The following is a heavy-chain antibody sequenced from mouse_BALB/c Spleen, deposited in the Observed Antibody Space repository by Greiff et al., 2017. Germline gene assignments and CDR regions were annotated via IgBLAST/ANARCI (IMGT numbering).Heavy chain of an antibody. V-gene: IGHV1S81*02. J-gene: IGHJ3*01. CDR1: GYTFTSYW. Sequence: QVQLQQPGAELVKPGASVKLSCKASGYTFTSYWMHWVKQRPGQGLEWIGEIKPCNGRTNYNEKFKRRATLTVDKYSSTAYMQHSSLTSVDAEVYYCGRGGADRAWGFAYWGQGTLVTVS. D-gene: IGHD3-1*01. CDR3: GRGGADRAWGFAY. CDR2: IKPCNGRT.